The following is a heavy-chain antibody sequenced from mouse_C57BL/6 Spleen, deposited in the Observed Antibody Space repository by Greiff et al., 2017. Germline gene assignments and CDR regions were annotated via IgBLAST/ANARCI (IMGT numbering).Heavy chain of an antibody. Sequence: QVQLQQPGAELVKPGASVKMSCKASGYTFTSYWVTWVKQRPGQGLEWIGEIYPGSGSTNYNEKFKSKATLTVDTSSSTAYMQLSSLTSEDSAVYYCARRGISGYDYAWYFDVWGTGTTVTVSS. CDR2: IYPGSGST. D-gene: IGHD2-4*01. CDR3: ARRGISGYDYAWYFDV. V-gene: IGHV1-55*01. J-gene: IGHJ1*03. CDR1: GYTFTSYW.